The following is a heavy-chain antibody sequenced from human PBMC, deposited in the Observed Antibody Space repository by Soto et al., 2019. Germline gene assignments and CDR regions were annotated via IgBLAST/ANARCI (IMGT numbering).Heavy chain of an antibody. V-gene: IGHV4-39*01. CDR1: GGSIGTSAYY. Sequence: SETLSLTCAVSGGSIGTSAYYWGWVRQAPGKGLEWIGSINHSGNTYLSPSLKDRVTMSVDTSKNSFSLKLRSATAADTGLYYCSRRAPEGFDPWGQGTLVTVSS. CDR3: SRRAPEGFDP. J-gene: IGHJ5*02. CDR2: INHSGNT.